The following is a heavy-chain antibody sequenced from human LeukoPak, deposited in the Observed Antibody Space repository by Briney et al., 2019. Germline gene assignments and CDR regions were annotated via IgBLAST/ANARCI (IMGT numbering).Heavy chain of an antibody. Sequence: SGGSLRLSCGASGFTVNSNYMAWVRQAPGKGLEWVALIYSGGSTHYSDSVRGRFTISRDNSKNTLYLQMNSLRAEDTAVCYCAKMDVDIVATTGLTFDYWGQGTLVTVSS. CDR3: AKMDVDIVATTGLTFDY. D-gene: IGHD5-12*01. J-gene: IGHJ4*02. CDR2: IYSGGST. CDR1: GFTVNSNY. V-gene: IGHV3-66*02.